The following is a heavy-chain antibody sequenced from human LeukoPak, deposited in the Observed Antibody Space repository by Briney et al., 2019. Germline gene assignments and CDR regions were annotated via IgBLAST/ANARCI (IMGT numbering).Heavy chain of an antibody. Sequence: PGGSLRLSCAASGLTFSSYSMNWVRQAPGKGLEWVSSISSSSSYIYYADSVKGRFTISRDNAKNSLYLQMNSLRAEDTAVYYCASDSGYVRGFDYWGQGTQVTLSS. CDR2: ISSSSSYI. J-gene: IGHJ4*02. CDR1: GLTFSSYS. D-gene: IGHD5-12*01. CDR3: ASDSGYVRGFDY. V-gene: IGHV3-21*01.